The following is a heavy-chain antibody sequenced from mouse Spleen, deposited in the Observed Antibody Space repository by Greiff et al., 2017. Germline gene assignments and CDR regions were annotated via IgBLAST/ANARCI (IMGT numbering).Heavy chain of an antibody. CDR2: ISDGGSYT. CDR1: GFTFSSYA. V-gene: IGHV5-4*01. CDR3: AREDGYSYFDY. D-gene: IGHD2-3*01. Sequence: EVQLVESGGGLVKPGGSLKLSCAASGFTFSSYAMSWVRQTPEKRLEWVATISDGGSYTYYPDNVKGRFTISRDNAKNNLYLQMSHLKSEDTAMYYCAREDGYSYFDYWGQGTTLTVSS. J-gene: IGHJ2*01.